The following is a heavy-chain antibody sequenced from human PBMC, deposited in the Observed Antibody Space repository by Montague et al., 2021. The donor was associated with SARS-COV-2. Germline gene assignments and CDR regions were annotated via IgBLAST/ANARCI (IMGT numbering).Heavy chain of an antibody. V-gene: IGHV4-59*01. D-gene: IGHD6-19*01. CDR2: IYYSGST. CDR1: GGSISSYY. Sequence: SETLSLTCTVSGGSISSYYWSWIRQPPGKGLEWIGNIYYSGSTNYNSSXKSRVTISVDTSKNQFSLKLSSVTAADTAVYYCARGSGWMGNAFDIWGQGAMVTVSS. CDR3: ARGSGWMGNAFDI. J-gene: IGHJ3*02.